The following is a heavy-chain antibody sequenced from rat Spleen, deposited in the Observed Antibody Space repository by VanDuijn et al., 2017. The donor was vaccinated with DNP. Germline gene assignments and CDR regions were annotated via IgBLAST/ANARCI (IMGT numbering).Heavy chain of an antibody. CDR1: DYSITSNY. CDR2: ITYSGNT. Sequence: EVQLQESGPGLVKPSQSLSLTCSVTDYSITSNYWGWIRKFPGNKMEWIGHITYSGNTNYNPSLRGRISIPRDTSKNQFFLQLNSVTTEDIATYYCARGLNYGGYSYSWYFDFWGPGTMVTVSS. D-gene: IGHD1-11*01. CDR3: ARGLNYGGYSYSWYFDF. J-gene: IGHJ1*01. V-gene: IGHV3-1*01.